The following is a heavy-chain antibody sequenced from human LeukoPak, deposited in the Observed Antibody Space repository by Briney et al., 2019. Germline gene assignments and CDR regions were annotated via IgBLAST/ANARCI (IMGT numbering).Heavy chain of an antibody. D-gene: IGHD2-15*01. CDR2: INPNSGGT. V-gene: IGHV1-2*02. CDR3: ASLSGGSHDNWFDP. CDR1: GYTFTGYY. J-gene: IGHJ5*02. Sequence: GASVKVSCKSSGYTFTGYYMHWVRQAPGQGLEWMGWINPNSGGTNYAQKFQGRVTMTRDTSISTAYMELSRLRSDDTAVYYCASLSGGSHDNWFDPWGQGILVTVSS.